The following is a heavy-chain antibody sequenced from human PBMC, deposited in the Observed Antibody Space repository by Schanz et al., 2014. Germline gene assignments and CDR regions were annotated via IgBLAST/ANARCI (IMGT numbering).Heavy chain of an antibody. CDR3: ARDGGRDGYNLAFDV. D-gene: IGHD5-12*01. CDR1: GFSFSYYG. V-gene: IGHV3-33*08. Sequence: QVQLVESGGGVVQSGRSLRLSCAASGFSFSYYGLHWVRQAPGKGLEWVAVVWYDGSNKYYADSVKGRFTISRDNSKNTLYLQMNSLRAEDTAVYFCARDGGRDGYNLAFDVWGQGTLVTVSS. CDR2: VWYDGSNK. J-gene: IGHJ3*01.